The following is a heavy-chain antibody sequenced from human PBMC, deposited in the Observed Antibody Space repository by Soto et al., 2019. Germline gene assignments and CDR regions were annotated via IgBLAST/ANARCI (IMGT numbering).Heavy chain of an antibody. Sequence: GGSLRLSCAASGFTFSSYAMSWVRQAPGKGLEWVSAISGSGGSTYYADSVKGRFTISRDNSKNTLYLQMNSLRAENTAVYYCAKYSTDGVTADYWGQGTLVTVSS. D-gene: IGHD4-4*01. CDR3: AKYSTDGVTADY. V-gene: IGHV3-23*01. CDR2: ISGSGGST. CDR1: GFTFSSYA. J-gene: IGHJ4*02.